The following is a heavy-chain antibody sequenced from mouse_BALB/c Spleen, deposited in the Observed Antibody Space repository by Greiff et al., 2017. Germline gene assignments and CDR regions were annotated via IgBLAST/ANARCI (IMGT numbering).Heavy chain of an antibody. D-gene: IGHD1-1*01. CDR2: IWSGGST. CDR3: ARNYYGSSNYYAMDY. J-gene: IGHJ4*01. Sequence: QVQLKESGPGLVQPSQSLSITCTVSGFSLTSYGVHWVRQSPGKGLEWLGVIWSGGSTDYNAAFISRLSISKDNSKSQVFFKMNSLQANDTAIYYGARNYYGSSNYYAMDYWGQGTSVTVSS. CDR1: GFSLTSYG. V-gene: IGHV2-2*02.